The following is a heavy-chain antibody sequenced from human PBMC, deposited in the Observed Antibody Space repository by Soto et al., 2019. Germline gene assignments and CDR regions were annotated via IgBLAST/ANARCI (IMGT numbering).Heavy chain of an antibody. CDR2: IYTSGST. D-gene: IGHD4-17*01. Sequence: PSETLSLTCTVSGGPISSYYWSWIRQPAGKGLEWIGRIYTSGSTNYNPSLKSRVTMSVDTSKNQFSLKLSSVTAADTAVYYCARHKVTTEADWFDPWGQGTLVTVSS. J-gene: IGHJ5*02. V-gene: IGHV4-4*07. CDR1: GGPISSYY. CDR3: ARHKVTTEADWFDP.